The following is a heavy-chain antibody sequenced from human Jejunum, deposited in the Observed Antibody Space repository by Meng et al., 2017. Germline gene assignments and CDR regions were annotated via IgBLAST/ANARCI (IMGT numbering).Heavy chain of an antibody. V-gene: IGHV3-33*01. J-gene: IGHJ4*02. D-gene: IGHD6-19*01. CDR1: VFTFRSSG. Sequence: EVGGGVVPPGSSLRLSLAASVFTFRSSGMHWGRQAPGKGLEWVEVIWFDGSKTYYADSVKVRFTVSRDNSKTTLYLQMNSLRADDTAVYYCARYRSGSSDYWGPGTLVTVSS. CDR2: IWFDGSKT. CDR3: ARYRSGSSDY.